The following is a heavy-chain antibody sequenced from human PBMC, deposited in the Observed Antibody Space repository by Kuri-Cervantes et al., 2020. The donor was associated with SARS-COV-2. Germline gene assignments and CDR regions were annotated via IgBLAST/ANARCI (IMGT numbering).Heavy chain of an antibody. V-gene: IGHV1-69*13. CDR3: ARVRPYQLLWRNWFDP. D-gene: IGHD2-2*01. CDR2: IIPIFGTA. CDR1: GYTFTSYG. Sequence: SVKVSCKASGYTFTSYGTSWVRQAPGQGLEWMGGIIPIFGTANYAQKFQGRVTITADESTSTAYMELSSLRSEDTAVYYCARVRPYQLLWRNWFDPWGQGTLVTVSS. J-gene: IGHJ5*02.